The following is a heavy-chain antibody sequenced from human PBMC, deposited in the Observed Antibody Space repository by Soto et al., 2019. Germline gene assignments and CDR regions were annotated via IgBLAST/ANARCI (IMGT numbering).Heavy chain of an antibody. D-gene: IGHD1-1*01. CDR3: AQATNPVVFAFIT. CDR1: GFSLRTSGVG. J-gene: IGHJ3*02. V-gene: IGHV2-5*02. Sequence: QITLKESGPTLVKSTQTLTLTCTFSGFSLRTSGVGVGWIRQPPGKALEWLALIYWDDDKRYSPSLKSRFTIPKATSKTQLSLTITTLNPLKTAKNSGAQATNPVVFAFITWGKGEMVTV. CDR2: IYWDDDK.